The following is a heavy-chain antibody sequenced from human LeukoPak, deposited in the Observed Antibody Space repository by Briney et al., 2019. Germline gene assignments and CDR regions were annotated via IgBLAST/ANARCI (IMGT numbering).Heavy chain of an antibody. Sequence: ASVKVSCKASGYTFTGYYMHWVRQAPGQGLEWMGRINPNSGGTNYAQKFQGRVTMTRDTSISTAYMELSRLRSDDTAVYYCARGYGSWSYNWFDPWGQGTLVTVSS. D-gene: IGHD3-10*01. J-gene: IGHJ5*02. CDR3: ARGYGSWSYNWFDP. V-gene: IGHV1-2*06. CDR2: INPNSGGT. CDR1: GYTFTGYY.